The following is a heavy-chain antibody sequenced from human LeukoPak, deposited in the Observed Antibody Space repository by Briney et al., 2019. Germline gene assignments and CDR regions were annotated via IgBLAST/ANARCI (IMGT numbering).Heavy chain of an antibody. Sequence: PGGSLRLSCAAPGFTFSNSGMHWVRQAPGKGLEWVAFVLYDGSNKYYTDSVEGRFTISRDNSRNTLYLQMKSLRPEDAAVYYCAKDLTYWGQGTLVTVSS. J-gene: IGHJ4*02. CDR3: AKDLTY. V-gene: IGHV3-30*02. CDR1: GFTFSNSG. CDR2: VLYDGSNK.